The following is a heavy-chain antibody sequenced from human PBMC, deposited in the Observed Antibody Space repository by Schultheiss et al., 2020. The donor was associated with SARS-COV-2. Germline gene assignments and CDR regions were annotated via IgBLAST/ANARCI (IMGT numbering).Heavy chain of an antibody. D-gene: IGHD3-22*01. CDR3: ARNGAARDSSGHYYGY. CDR2: IYYSGST. J-gene: IGHJ4*02. CDR1: GGSFSGYY. Sequence: SETLSLTCAVYGGSFSGYYWSWIRQPPGKGLEWIGSIYYSGSTYYNPSLKSRVTISVDTSKNQFSLKLSSVTAADTAVYYCARNGAARDSSGHYYGYWGQGTLVTVSS. V-gene: IGHV4-34*01.